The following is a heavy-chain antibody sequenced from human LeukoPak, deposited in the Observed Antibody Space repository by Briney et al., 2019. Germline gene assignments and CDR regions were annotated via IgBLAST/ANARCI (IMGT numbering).Heavy chain of an antibody. J-gene: IGHJ4*02. CDR3: ARWSYYGAPT. CDR2: MNPNSGNT. Sequence: ASVKVSCKASGYTFTSYDINWVRQATGQGLEWMGWMNPNSGNTGYAQKFQGRVTITRNTSISTAYMELRSLRSDDTAVYHCARWSYYGAPTWGQGTLVTVSS. CDR1: GYTFTSYD. V-gene: IGHV1-8*03. D-gene: IGHD1-26*01.